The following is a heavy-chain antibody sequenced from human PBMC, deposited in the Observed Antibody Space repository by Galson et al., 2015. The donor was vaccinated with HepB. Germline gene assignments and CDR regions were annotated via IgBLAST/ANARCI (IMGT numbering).Heavy chain of an antibody. D-gene: IGHD2-2*01. CDR2: INAGNGNT. CDR1: GYTLTSYA. CDR3: ARAVVVVPAAIGWFDP. V-gene: IGHV1-3*01. Sequence: SVKVSCKASGYTLTSYAMHWVRQAPGQRLEWMGWINAGNGNTKYSQKFQGRVTITRDTSASTAYMELSSLRSEDTAVYYCARAVVVVPAAIGWFDPWGQGTLVTVSS. J-gene: IGHJ5*02.